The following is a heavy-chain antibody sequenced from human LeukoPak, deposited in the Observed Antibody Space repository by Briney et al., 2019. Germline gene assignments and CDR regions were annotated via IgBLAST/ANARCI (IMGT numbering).Heavy chain of an antibody. CDR1: GGSFSGYY. D-gene: IGHD1-1*01. Sequence: SETLSLTCAVDGGSFSGYYRSWSRQPPRKGLEWIGEINNSGSTNYNPSLKRRVTISVDTSKNQFSLKLSSVTAADTAVYYSARQDFWTFDYWGQGTLVTVSS. J-gene: IGHJ4*02. V-gene: IGHV4-34*01. CDR2: INNSGST. CDR3: ARQDFWTFDY.